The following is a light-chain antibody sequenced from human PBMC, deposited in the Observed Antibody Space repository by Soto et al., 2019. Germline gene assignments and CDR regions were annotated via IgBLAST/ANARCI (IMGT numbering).Light chain of an antibody. J-gene: IGLJ1*01. Sequence: QSVLTQAPSASGTPGQRVTISCSGSSSNVGSLSVDWYQHLPGTAPKLLIHSNFQRPSGVPDRFSGSKSGTLASLAINGLQSEDEADYYCAAWDGSLNGLYVFGTGTKLTVL. V-gene: IGLV1-44*01. CDR3: AAWDGSLNGLYV. CDR2: SNF. CDR1: SSNVGSLS.